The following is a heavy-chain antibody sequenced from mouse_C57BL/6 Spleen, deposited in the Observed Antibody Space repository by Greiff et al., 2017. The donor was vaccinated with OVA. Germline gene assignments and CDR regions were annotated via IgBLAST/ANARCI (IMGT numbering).Heavy chain of an antibody. Sequence: EVKLVESGGGLVKPGGSLKLSCAASGFTFSSSAMSWVRQTPEKRLEWVATISDGGSYTYYPDNVKGRFTISRDHANNNLSLQMRHLKCEDTDMDDCARDYRNDEGYCDDWGKGTTLTVSS. V-gene: IGHV5-4*01. CDR3: ARDYRNDEGYCDD. CDR1: GFTFSSSA. J-gene: IGHJ2*01. CDR2: ISDGGSYT. D-gene: IGHD2-14*01.